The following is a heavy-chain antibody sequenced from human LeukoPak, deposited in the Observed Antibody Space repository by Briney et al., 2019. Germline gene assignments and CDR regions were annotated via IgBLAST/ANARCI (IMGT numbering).Heavy chain of an antibody. D-gene: IGHD5-24*01. CDR3: AKDTERWLQLSRDY. CDR1: GFTFSSYA. J-gene: IGHJ4*02. V-gene: IGHV3-23*01. CDR2: ISGSGGST. Sequence: GGSLRLSCAASGFTFSSYAMSWVRQAPGKGLEWVSAISGSGGSTYYADSVKGRFTISRDNSKNTLYLQMNSLRAEATAVYYCAKDTERWLQLSRDYWGQGTLVTVSS.